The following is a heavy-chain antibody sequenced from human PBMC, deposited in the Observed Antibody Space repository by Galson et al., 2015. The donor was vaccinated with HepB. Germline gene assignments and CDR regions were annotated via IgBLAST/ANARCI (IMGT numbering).Heavy chain of an antibody. V-gene: IGHV4-39*01. CDR2: IYYNGYT. J-gene: IGHJ6*02. Sequence: VSGVSISSSSYYWGWIRQPPGKGLEWVASIYYNGYTHYNPSLESRVTISADTSKNQFSLRLSSVTAADTAVYYCVRHINADYYYHMDVWGQGTTVTVSS. CDR1: GVSISSSSYY. CDR3: VRHINADYYYHMDV. D-gene: IGHD1-14*01.